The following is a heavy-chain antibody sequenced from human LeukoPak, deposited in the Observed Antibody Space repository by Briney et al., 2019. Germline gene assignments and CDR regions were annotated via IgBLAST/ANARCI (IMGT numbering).Heavy chain of an antibody. J-gene: IGHJ2*01. Sequence: GGSLRLSCAGSGFAVSNNYMTWVRQAPGKGLEWVSGISGSGGHTYNADSVEGRFTISRDNSKNTVSLQLSSLRVEDTAVYFCAKDREDSAMISGVFDLWGRGTLVTVSS. CDR2: ISGSGGHT. CDR1: GFAVSNNY. CDR3: AKDREDSAMISGVFDL. V-gene: IGHV3-23*01. D-gene: IGHD5-18*01.